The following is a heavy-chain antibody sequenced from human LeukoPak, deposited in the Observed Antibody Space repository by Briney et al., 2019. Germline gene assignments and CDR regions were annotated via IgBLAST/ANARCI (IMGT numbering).Heavy chain of an antibody. V-gene: IGHV1-2*02. CDR2: INPNSGGT. D-gene: IGHD2-15*01. J-gene: IGHJ4*02. CDR1: GYTFTGYY. Sequence: ASVKVSCKASGYTFTGYYMHWVRQAPGQGLEWMGWINPNSGGTNYAQKFQGRVTMTRDTSISTAYMELSRLRSDDTAVYYCARATVVVVAATVDFDYWGQGTLVTVSS. CDR3: ARATVVVVAATVDFDY.